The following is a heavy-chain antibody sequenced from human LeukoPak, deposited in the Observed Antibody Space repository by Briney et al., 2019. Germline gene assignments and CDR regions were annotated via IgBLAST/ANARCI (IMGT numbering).Heavy chain of an antibody. CDR1: GFTFSNYR. D-gene: IGHD3-10*01. CDR3: AKGVRITMVRGAFDI. V-gene: IGHV3-48*01. J-gene: IGHJ3*02. CDR2: ISSSGSTI. Sequence: GGSLRLSCAASGFTFSNYRMHWVRQVPGKGLEWVSYISSSGSTIYYADSVKGRFTISRDNSKNTLYLQMNSLRAEDTALYYCAKGVRITMVRGAFDIWGQGTMVTVSS.